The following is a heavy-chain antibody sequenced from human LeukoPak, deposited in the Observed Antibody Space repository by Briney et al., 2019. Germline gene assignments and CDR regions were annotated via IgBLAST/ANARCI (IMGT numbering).Heavy chain of an antibody. V-gene: IGHV4-4*07. CDR1: GYSISSGYY. J-gene: IGHJ6*03. Sequence: SETLSLTCTVSGYSISSGYYWGWIRQPAGKGLEWIGRIYTSGSTNYNPSLKSRVTMSVDTSKNQFSLKLSSVTAADTAVYYCAREAYISRKTNYYYYYYMDVWGKGTTVTISS. CDR3: AREAYISRKTNYYYYYYMDV. CDR2: IYTSGST. D-gene: IGHD6-13*01.